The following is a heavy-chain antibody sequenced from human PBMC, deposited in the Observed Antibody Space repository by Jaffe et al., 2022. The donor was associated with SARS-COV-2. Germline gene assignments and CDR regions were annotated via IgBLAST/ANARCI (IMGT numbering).Heavy chain of an antibody. CDR1: GFTFSSYG. D-gene: IGHD6-13*01. V-gene: IGHV3-30*18. Sequence: QVQLVESGGGVVQPGRSLRLSCAASGFTFSSYGMHWVRQAPGKGLEWVAVISYDGSNKYYADSVKGRFTISRDNSKNTLYLQMNSLRAEDTAVYYCAKDYDMYGQQLPVDYWGQGTLVTVSS. CDR3: AKDYDMYGQQLPVDY. CDR2: ISYDGSNK. J-gene: IGHJ4*02.